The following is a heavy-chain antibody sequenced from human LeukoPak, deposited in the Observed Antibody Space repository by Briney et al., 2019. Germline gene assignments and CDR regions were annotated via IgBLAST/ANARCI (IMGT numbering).Heavy chain of an antibody. J-gene: IGHJ4*02. Sequence: ASVTVSFKASGYTFTVYYMHWVRQAPGQGLEWMGWINPNSGGTNYAQKFQGRVTMTRDTSISTAYMELSRLRSDDTAVYYCARDFMTTVTTTLGDYWGQGTLVTVSS. D-gene: IGHD4-17*01. V-gene: IGHV1-2*02. CDR2: INPNSGGT. CDR3: ARDFMTTVTTTLGDY. CDR1: GYTFTVYY.